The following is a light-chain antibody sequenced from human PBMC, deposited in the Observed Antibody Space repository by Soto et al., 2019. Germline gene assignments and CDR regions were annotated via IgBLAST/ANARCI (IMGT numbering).Light chain of an antibody. Sequence: DIQMTQSPSTLSASVGDRVTITCRASQSISSWLAWYQQKPGKAPKVLIYDASTLESGVPSRFSGGGSGTEFTLAITSLQPDEFATYYCQEYTTYSRTFGQGTKVEVK. CDR2: DAS. J-gene: IGKJ1*01. V-gene: IGKV1-5*01. CDR3: QEYTTYSRT. CDR1: QSISSW.